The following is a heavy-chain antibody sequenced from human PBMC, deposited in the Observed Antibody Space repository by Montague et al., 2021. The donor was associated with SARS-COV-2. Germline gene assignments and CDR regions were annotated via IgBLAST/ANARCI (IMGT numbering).Heavy chain of an antibody. J-gene: IGHJ5*01. D-gene: IGHD3-10*01. CDR2: IYYAENT. CDR3: ERDRGRYFDSGSYNWLDS. V-gene: IGHV4-59*02. Sequence: SETLSLTCTVPGGAVSTCCWAGIRHPPGKGLELVCYIYYAENTKYKHSLKSRVPISVDTSKNQFSLNLKSVTAADTAVYYCERDRGRYFDSGSYNWLDSWGQGTLVTVSS. CDR1: GGAVSTCC.